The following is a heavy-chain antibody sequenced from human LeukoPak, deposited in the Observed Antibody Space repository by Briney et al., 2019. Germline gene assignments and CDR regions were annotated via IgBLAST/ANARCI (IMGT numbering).Heavy chain of an antibody. J-gene: IGHJ6*02. CDR1: GFTFSSYA. Sequence: GGSLRLSCAASGFTFSSYAMSWVRQAPGKGLEWVSSISGSGNRTHYADSVKGRFTISRDNSKNTLFLQMNSLRAEDTAVYYCAKNLYCGGGSCYPSALGMDVWGQGTTVTASS. V-gene: IGHV3-23*01. D-gene: IGHD2-15*01. CDR2: ISGSGNRT. CDR3: AKNLYCGGGSCYPSALGMDV.